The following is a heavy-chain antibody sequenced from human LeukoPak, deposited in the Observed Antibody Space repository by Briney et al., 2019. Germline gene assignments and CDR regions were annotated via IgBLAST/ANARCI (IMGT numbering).Heavy chain of an antibody. V-gene: IGHV3-30*04. CDR3: ARGVLTGYPYFDY. CDR2: ISYDGSNK. Sequence: ERSLRLSCAASGFTFSSYAMHWVRQAPGKGLEWVAVISYDGSNKYYADSVKGRFTISRDNSKNTLYLQMNSLRAEDTAVYYCARGVLTGYPYFDYWGQGTLVTVSS. J-gene: IGHJ4*02. D-gene: IGHD3-9*01. CDR1: GFTFSSYA.